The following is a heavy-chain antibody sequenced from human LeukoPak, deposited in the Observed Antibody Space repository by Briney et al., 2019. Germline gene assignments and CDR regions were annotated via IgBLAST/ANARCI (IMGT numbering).Heavy chain of an antibody. D-gene: IGHD4-17*01. Sequence: GGSLRLSCAASGFTFNSYGIHWVRQVPGKGLEWVAVIWYDGNNKYYADSVKGRFTISRDSSKNTMYLQMNSLRAEDTAVYYCAREHTTVTSLLDYWGQGTLVTVSS. CDR2: IWYDGNNK. CDR3: AREHTTVTSLLDY. J-gene: IGHJ4*02. CDR1: GFTFNSYG. V-gene: IGHV3-33*01.